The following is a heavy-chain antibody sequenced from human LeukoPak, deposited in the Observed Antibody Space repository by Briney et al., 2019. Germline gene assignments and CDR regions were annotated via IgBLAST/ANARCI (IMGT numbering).Heavy chain of an antibody. CDR3: AKRAYYDPSDSQYYFDY. Sequence: SETLSLTCTVSGYSISSGYYWAWIRQPPGKGLEWIGSIYHSGSTYYNPSLKSRVTISGDTSKNQFSLKLSSVTAADTAVYYCAKRAYYDPSDSQYYFDYWGQGTLVTVSS. V-gene: IGHV4-38-2*02. J-gene: IGHJ4*02. CDR2: IYHSGST. CDR1: GYSISSGYY. D-gene: IGHD3-22*01.